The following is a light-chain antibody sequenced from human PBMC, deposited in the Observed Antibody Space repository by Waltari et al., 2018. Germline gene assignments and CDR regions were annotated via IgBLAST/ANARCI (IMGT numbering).Light chain of an antibody. CDR2: DGV. V-gene: IGLV3-21*02. J-gene: IGLJ3*02. CDR3: QVWDIVSDWV. Sequence: SYVVTQAPSVSVAPRQTATITCGGNYISTKEVHWYQQRPGKAPVLVVYDGVDRPSGIPERFSGSRSGHTATLTIFRVEAGDEADYYCQVWDIVSDWVFGGGTKLTVL. CDR1: YISTKE.